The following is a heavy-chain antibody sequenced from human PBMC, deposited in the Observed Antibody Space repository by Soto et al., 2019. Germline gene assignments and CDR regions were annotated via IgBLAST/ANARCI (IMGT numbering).Heavy chain of an antibody. CDR1: GFTFSSYS. Sequence: GSLRLSCAASGFTFSSYSMNWVRQAPGKGLEWVSYISSSSSTIYYADSVKGRFTISRDNAKNSLYLQMNSLRAEDTAVYYCARATDCSGGSCYPINWGQGTLVTVSS. CDR2: ISSSSSTI. CDR3: ARATDCSGGSCYPIN. V-gene: IGHV3-48*01. J-gene: IGHJ4*02. D-gene: IGHD2-15*01.